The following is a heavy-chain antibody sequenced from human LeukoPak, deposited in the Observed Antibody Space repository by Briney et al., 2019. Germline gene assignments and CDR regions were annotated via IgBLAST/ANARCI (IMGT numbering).Heavy chain of an antibody. V-gene: IGHV3-74*01. CDR3: AGEGYYDSSGYSIRFSY. J-gene: IGHJ4*02. D-gene: IGHD3-22*01. CDR2: INSDGRTT. Sequence: GGSLRLSCEASEFTFSSYWMHWVRQAPGKGLVWVSRINSDGRTTIYADSVKGRFTISRDNAKNTLYLQMNSLRAEDTAVYYCAGEGYYDSSGYSIRFSYWGQGNLVTVSS. CDR1: EFTFSSYW.